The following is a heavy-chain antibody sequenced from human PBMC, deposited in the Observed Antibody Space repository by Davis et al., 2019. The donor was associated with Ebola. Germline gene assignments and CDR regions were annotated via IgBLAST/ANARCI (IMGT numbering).Heavy chain of an antibody. CDR1: GFTFSSYA. V-gene: IGHV3-30*04. J-gene: IGHJ5*02. CDR3: AKGTAMIVGVSNWFDP. D-gene: IGHD3-22*01. CDR2: ISFDGRNK. Sequence: GESLKISCADSGFTFSSYAMHWVRQAPGKGLEWVATISFDGRNKYYTDSVKGRFTISTDNSRNTMYLQMNSLRADDTALYYCAKGTAMIVGVSNWFDPWGQGTLVTVSS.